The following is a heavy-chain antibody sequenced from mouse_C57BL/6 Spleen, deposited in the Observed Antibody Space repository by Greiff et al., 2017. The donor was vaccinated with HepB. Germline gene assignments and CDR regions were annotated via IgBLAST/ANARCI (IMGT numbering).Heavy chain of an antibody. J-gene: IGHJ1*03. D-gene: IGHD1-1*01. CDR2: IRSKSSNYAT. CDR3: VRDYGSSTFYWYFDV. Sequence: EVQGVESGGGLVQPKGSLKLSCAASGFTFNTYAMHWVRQAPGKGLEWVARIRSKSSNYATYYADSVKDRFTISRDDSQSMLYLQMNNLKTEDTAMYYCVRDYGSSTFYWYFDVWGTGTTVTVSS. V-gene: IGHV10-3*01. CDR1: GFTFNTYA.